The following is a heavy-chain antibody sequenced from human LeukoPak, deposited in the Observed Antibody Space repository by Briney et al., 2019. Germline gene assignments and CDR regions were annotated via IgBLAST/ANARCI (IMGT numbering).Heavy chain of an antibody. J-gene: IGHJ4*02. D-gene: IGHD4-23*01. CDR1: GGSISSYY. Sequence: SETLSLTCTVSGGSISSYYWSWIRQPPGKGLEWIGYIYYSGSTYYNPSLKSRVTISVDTSKNQFSLKLSSVTAADTAVYYCARPNYGGDVDYWGQGTLVTVSS. V-gene: IGHV4-59*04. CDR3: ARPNYGGDVDY. CDR2: IYYSGST.